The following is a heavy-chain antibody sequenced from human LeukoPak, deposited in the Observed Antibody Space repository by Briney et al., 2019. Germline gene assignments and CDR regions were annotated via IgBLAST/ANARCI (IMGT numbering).Heavy chain of an antibody. D-gene: IGHD3-22*01. V-gene: IGHV3-30-3*01. CDR3: SRRMIVVVTDAFDI. Sequence: GGSLRLSCAASGFTFSSYSMHWVRQAPGKGLEWVAVISYDGSNKYYADSVKGRFTISRDNSKNTLYLQMNSLRAEDTAVYYCSRRMIVVVTDAFDIWGQGTMVTVSS. CDR2: ISYDGSNK. CDR1: GFTFSSYS. J-gene: IGHJ3*02.